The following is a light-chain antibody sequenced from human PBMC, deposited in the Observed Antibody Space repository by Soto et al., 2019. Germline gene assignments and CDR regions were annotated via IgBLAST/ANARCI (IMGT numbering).Light chain of an antibody. CDR1: QDIGYR. V-gene: IGKV1-17*01. J-gene: IGKJ2*01. Sequence: DIQMTQSPSSLSASVGDRVTITCRASQDIGYRLGWYQQKPGEVPKRLIYETSSLQRGVPSRFSGAGSGTDFNLTISGRQPEDVATYYWLQHSDYPFTFGQGTQLDI. CDR3: LQHSDYPFT. CDR2: ETS.